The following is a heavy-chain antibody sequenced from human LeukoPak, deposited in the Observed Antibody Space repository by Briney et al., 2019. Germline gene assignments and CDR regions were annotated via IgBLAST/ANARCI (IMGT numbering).Heavy chain of an antibody. CDR3: TRDQMNY. J-gene: IGHJ4*02. CDR1: EFTVSRNY. D-gene: IGHD5-24*01. CDR2: IFSNGDT. V-gene: IGHV3-53*01. Sequence: GGSLRLSCTASEFTVSRNYMLWVRQAPGKGLEWVSLIFSNGDTHYADSVEGRFTISRDTSKNTVSLQMNSLRVEDTAMYYCTRDQMNYWGQGTLVTVSS.